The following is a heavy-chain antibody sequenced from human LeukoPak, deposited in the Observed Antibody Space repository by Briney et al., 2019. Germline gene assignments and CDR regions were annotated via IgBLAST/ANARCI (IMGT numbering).Heavy chain of an antibody. CDR3: ARDRDDYGDYGAFDY. Sequence: ASVKVSCKASGYTFTSYGISWVRQAPGQGLEWMGWINPNSGGTNYAQKFQGWVTMTRDTSISTAYMELSRLRSDDTAVYYCARDRDDYGDYGAFDYWGQGTLVTVSS. J-gene: IGHJ4*02. CDR1: GYTFTSYG. CDR2: INPNSGGT. V-gene: IGHV1-2*04. D-gene: IGHD4-17*01.